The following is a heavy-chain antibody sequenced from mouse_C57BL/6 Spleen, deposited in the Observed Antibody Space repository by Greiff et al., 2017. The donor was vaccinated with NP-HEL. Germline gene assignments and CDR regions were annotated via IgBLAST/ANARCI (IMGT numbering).Heavy chain of an antibody. V-gene: IGHV14-4*01. CDR1: GFNIKDDY. Sequence: EVHLVESGAELVRPGASVKLSCTASGFNIKDDYMHWVKQRPEQGLEWIGWIDPENGDTEYASKFQGKATITADTSSNTAYLQLSSLTSEDTAVYYCTTLTGTGAWFAYWGQGTLVTVSA. D-gene: IGHD4-1*01. CDR3: TTLTGTGAWFAY. J-gene: IGHJ3*01. CDR2: IDPENGDT.